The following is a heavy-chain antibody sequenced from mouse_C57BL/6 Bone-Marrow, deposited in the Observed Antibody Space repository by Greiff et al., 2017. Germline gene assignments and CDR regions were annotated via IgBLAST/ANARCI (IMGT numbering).Heavy chain of an antibody. D-gene: IGHD1-1*01. CDR3: TRGDYYGSSGYFDV. CDR2: IDPETGGT. V-gene: IGHV1-15*01. CDR1: GYTFTDYE. J-gene: IGHJ1*03. Sequence: QVQLQQSGAELVRPGASVTLSCKASGYTFTDYEMHWVKQTPVHGLEWIGAIDPETGGTAYNPKFKGKAILTADKSSSTADMELRSLTSEDSAVYDCTRGDYYGSSGYFDVWGTGTTVTVSS.